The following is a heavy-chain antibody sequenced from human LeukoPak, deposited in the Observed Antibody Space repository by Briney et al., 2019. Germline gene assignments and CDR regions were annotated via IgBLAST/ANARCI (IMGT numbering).Heavy chain of an antibody. Sequence: GGSLRLSCAASGFTFSSYAMNWVRQAPGKGLEWVSAITGSGGTTYYADSAKGRFTISRDNSKNTLYLQMNSLRAEDTAVYYCAKSGGVTIFRGGFDYWGQGTLVTVSS. CDR2: ITGSGGTT. D-gene: IGHD3-9*01. CDR1: GFTFSSYA. CDR3: AKSGGVTIFRGGFDY. J-gene: IGHJ4*02. V-gene: IGHV3-23*01.